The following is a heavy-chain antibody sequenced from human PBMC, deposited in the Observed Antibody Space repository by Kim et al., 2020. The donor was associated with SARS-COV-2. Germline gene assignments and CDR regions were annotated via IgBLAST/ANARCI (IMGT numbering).Heavy chain of an antibody. CDR3: ARRASSSRYFSYFDS. CDR2: LYYTGST. D-gene: IGHD6-13*01. Sequence: SETLSLTCIVSGGSISGSPYYWGWIRQPPGKGLEWIGSLYYTGSTYYNPSLETLVTISVDTSKNQISLTLNSVTAADTAVYYCARRASSSRYFSYFDSWGQGTRVTVSS. J-gene: IGHJ4*02. CDR1: GGSISGSPYY. V-gene: IGHV4-39*01.